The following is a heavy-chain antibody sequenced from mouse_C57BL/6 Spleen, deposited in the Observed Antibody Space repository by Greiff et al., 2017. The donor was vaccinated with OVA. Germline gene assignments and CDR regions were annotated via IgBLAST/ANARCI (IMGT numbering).Heavy chain of an antibody. J-gene: IGHJ4*01. CDR1: GYSITSGYY. CDR3: ARDRLQDAMDY. V-gene: IGHV3-6*01. D-gene: IGHD1-2*01. Sequence: EVQRVESGPGLVKPSQSLSLTCSVTGYSITSGYYWNWIRQFPGNKLEWMGYISYDGSNNYNPSLKNRISITRDTSKNQFFLKLNSVTTEDTATYYCARDRLQDAMDYWGQGTSVTVSS. CDR2: ISYDGSN.